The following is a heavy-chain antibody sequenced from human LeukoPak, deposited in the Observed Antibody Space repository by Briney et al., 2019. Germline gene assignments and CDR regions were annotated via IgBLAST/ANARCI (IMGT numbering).Heavy chain of an antibody. J-gene: IGHJ2*01. CDR1: GYTFTSYG. V-gene: IGHV1-18*01. Sequence: ASVTVSCKASGYTFTSYGISWVRQAPGQGLEWMGWISAYNGNTNYAQKLQGRVTMTTDTSTSTAYMELRSLRSDDTAVYYCASMRGDSSGYYYDYWYFDLWGRGILVTVSS. D-gene: IGHD3-22*01. CDR3: ASMRGDSSGYYYDYWYFDL. CDR2: ISAYNGNT.